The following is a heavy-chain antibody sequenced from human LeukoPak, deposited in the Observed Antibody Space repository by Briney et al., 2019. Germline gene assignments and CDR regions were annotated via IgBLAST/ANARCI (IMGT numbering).Heavy chain of an antibody. V-gene: IGHV4-59*01. J-gene: IGHJ3*02. CDR1: SGSISSYY. D-gene: IGHD3-22*01. CDR2: IYYSGST. Sequence: SETLSLTCTVASGSISSYYWSWIRQPPGKGLEWIGFIYYSGSTNYNPSLKSRVPISVDTSENQFSLKLSSVTAADTAVYYCARGKTYYDISKDAFDIWGQGTMVTVSS. CDR3: ARGKTYYDISKDAFDI.